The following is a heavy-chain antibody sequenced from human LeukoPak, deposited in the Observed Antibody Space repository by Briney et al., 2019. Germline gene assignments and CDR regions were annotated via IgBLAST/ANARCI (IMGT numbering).Heavy chain of an antibody. J-gene: IGHJ4*02. D-gene: IGHD3-9*01. CDR1: GFTFSSYS. CDR2: ISSSSSYI. CDR3: AKGLTRGGSPIDY. V-gene: IGHV3-21*04. Sequence: PGGSLRLSCAAPGFTFSSYSMNWVRQAPGKGLEWVSSISSSSSYIYYADSVKGRFTISRDNAKNSLYLQMNSLRAEDTAVYYCAKGLTRGGSPIDYWGQGTLVTVSS.